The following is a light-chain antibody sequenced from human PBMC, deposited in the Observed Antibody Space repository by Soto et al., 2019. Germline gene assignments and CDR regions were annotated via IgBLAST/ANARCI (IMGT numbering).Light chain of an antibody. CDR3: QQRQYWPPLT. CDR1: QSVSYY. Sequence: EVVLTQSPATLSLSPGERATLSCRASQSVSYYLVWYQQKPGQPPRLLIYDASNRATGIPARFSGSGSGTDFTLTISSLEPEDSAVYFCQQRQYWPPLTFGGGTKVEIK. V-gene: IGKV3-11*01. CDR2: DAS. J-gene: IGKJ4*01.